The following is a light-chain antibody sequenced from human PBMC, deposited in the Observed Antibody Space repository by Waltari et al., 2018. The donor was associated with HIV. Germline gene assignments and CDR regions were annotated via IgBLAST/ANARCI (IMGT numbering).Light chain of an antibody. V-gene: IGLV7-46*01. Sequence: AVVTQEPSLTVSPGGTVTLTRGSSTGAVTSDHYPYWFQQTPGQAPRTLIYDPRNTPSCTPTRFSGSLLGSKAALTLACAQPEDEAEYYCLLSYGGARVFGGGTKLTVL. CDR2: DPR. CDR3: LLSYGGARV. CDR1: TGAVTSDHY. J-gene: IGLJ2*01.